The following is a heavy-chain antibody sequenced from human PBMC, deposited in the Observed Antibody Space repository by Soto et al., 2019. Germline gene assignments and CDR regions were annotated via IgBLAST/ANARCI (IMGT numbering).Heavy chain of an antibody. CDR3: ASDFSHFSGGGCYSFTGADV. CDR1: EFTFSNYA. D-gene: IGHD2-15*01. CDR2: ISYDGSNK. Sequence: QVQLVESGGDVVQPGRSLRLSCASSEFTFSNYAMHWVRQAPGKGLVWVAIISYDGSNKFYADSVKGRFAISRDNSKNTLFLPMNSLRAEDTAIYYFASDFSHFSGGGCYSFTGADVWGQGTTVTISS. J-gene: IGHJ6*02. V-gene: IGHV3-30*09.